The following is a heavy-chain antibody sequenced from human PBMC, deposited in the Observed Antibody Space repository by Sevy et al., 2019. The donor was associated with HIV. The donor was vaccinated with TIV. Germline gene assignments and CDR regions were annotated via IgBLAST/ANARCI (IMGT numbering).Heavy chain of an antibody. V-gene: IGHV3-53*01. CDR2: IWLGGTT. Sequence: GGSLRLSCAVSGFTVSSNFMSWVRQAPGKGLEWVSVIWLGGTTYYADSVKGRFTISRDNPKNTVYLHMNSLRAEDTAVYYCARGKHVSDYYGSFDYWGQGTLVTVSS. D-gene: IGHD3-16*01. CDR3: ARGKHVSDYYGSFDY. J-gene: IGHJ4*02. CDR1: GFTVSSNF.